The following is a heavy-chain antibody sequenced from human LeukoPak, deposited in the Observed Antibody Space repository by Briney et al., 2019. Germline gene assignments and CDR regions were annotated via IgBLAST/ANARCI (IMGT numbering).Heavy chain of an antibody. CDR1: GYTFTSYY. J-gene: IGHJ4*02. D-gene: IGHD3-22*01. V-gene: IGHV1-46*01. CDR2: INPSGGST. Sequence: ASVKVSCKASGYTFTSYYMHWVRQAPGQGLEWMGIINPSGGSTSYAQKFQGRVTMTRDTSTSTVYMELSSLRPEDTAVYYCARPGYDSSGYQPIDYWGQGTLVTVSS. CDR3: ARPGYDSSGYQPIDY.